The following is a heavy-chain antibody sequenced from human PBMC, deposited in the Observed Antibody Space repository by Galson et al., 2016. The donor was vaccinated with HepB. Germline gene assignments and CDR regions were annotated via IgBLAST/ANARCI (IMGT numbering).Heavy chain of an antibody. J-gene: IGHJ4*02. D-gene: IGHD4-11*01. Sequence: SLRLSCAASGFTFSIYDMSWVRQAPGKGLEWVSSISSSSTYIHYEDSVKGRFTISRDNAKNSLYLQMNSLRAEDTAVYYCARDTEDYRMDYWGQGTLVTVSS. V-gene: IGHV3-21*01. CDR1: GFTFSIYD. CDR2: ISSSSTYI. CDR3: ARDTEDYRMDY.